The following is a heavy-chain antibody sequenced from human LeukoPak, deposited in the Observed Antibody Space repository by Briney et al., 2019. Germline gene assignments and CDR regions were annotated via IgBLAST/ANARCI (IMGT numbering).Heavy chain of an antibody. V-gene: IGHV4-30-4*01. CDR2: MYYSGST. J-gene: IGHJ5*02. CDR1: GGSISSGDYY. D-gene: IGHD3-22*01. CDR3: ARPYYYDSRIDP. Sequence: SQTLSLTCTVSGGSISSGDYYWSWIRQPPGKGLAWIAYMYYSGSTYYNPSLKSRVTMSADTSKNQLSLKLSSVTAADTAVYYCARPYYYDSRIDPWGQGILVTVSS.